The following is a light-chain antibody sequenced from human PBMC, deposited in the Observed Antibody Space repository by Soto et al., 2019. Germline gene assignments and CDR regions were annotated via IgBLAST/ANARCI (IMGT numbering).Light chain of an antibody. CDR2: GST. CDR3: QSYDSSLSGVL. J-gene: IGLJ2*01. Sequence: QSALTQPPSVSGAPGQRVTISCTGSSSNIGATYGVHWYQQVPGTAPKLLIYGSTNRPSGVPDRFSGSKSGTSASLAITGLQAEDEADYYCQSYDSSLSGVLFGGGTKLTVL. V-gene: IGLV1-40*01. CDR1: SSNIGATYG.